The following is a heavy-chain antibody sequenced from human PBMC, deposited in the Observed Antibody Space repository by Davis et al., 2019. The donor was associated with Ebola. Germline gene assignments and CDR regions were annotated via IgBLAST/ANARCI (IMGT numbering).Heavy chain of an antibody. V-gene: IGHV3-73*01. CDR1: GFTFSGSA. CDR2: IRSKANNYAT. J-gene: IGHJ4*02. Sequence: GESLKISCAASGFTFSGSAMHWVRQASGKGLEWVGRIRSKANNYATAYAASVKGRFTISRDDSKNTAYLQMNSLKTEDTAVYYCTQSGSRDYWGQGTLVTVSS. CDR3: TQSGSRDY. D-gene: IGHD1-26*01.